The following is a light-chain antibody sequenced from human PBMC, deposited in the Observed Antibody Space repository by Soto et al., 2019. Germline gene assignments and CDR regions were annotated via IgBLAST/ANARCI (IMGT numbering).Light chain of an antibody. CDR1: SSNIGSNY. CDR2: SNN. Sequence: QLVLTQPPSASGTPGQRVTISCSGSSSNIGSNYLYWYQQFPGTAPKLLIHSNNQRPSGVPDRFSGSKSGTSGSLAISGLRSEDEADYYCAAWDDSLSGYVVFGGGTKLTVL. J-gene: IGLJ2*01. CDR3: AAWDDSLSGYVV. V-gene: IGLV1-47*02.